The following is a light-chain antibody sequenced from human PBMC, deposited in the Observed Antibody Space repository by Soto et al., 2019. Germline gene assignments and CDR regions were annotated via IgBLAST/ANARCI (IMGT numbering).Light chain of an antibody. CDR2: GSN. V-gene: IGLV1-44*01. CDR3: ASWDDNLNGVV. J-gene: IGLJ3*02. CDR1: NSHIGSNS. Sequence: QSVLTQPPSASGTPGQRVTISCSGSNSHIGSNSVNWYQQLPGTAPKLLIYGSNQRPSGVPDRFSGSKSGTSASLAISGLQSEDEGVHYCASWDDNLNGVVFGGGTKLTVL.